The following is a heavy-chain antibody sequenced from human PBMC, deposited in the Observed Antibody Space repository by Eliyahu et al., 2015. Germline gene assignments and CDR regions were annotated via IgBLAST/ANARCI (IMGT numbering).Heavy chain of an antibody. CDR1: GFTFSSYG. D-gene: IGHD3-10*01. J-gene: IGHJ4*02. Sequence: QVQLVESGGGVVQPGRSLRLSCAASGFTFSSYGMQWVRQAPGKGLEWVAVIWNDGINKYYGDSVKGRFTISRDNSKNTLYLQMNSLRAEDTAVYYCARDLGFGDLDYWGQGTLVTVAS. CDR2: IWNDGINK. CDR3: ARDLGFGDLDY. V-gene: IGHV3-33*01.